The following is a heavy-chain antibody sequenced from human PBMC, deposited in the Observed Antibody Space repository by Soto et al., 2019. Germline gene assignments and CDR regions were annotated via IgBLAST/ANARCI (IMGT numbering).Heavy chain of an antibody. CDR2: IYYSGST. D-gene: IGHD3-3*01. CDR3: ARATPLYDFWSGYYSDYYGMDV. CDR1: GDSISSRSYY. V-gene: IGHV4-39*07. Sequence: SETLSLTCTVTGDSISSRSYYWGWIRQPPGKGLEWIGSIYYSGSTYNNPSLRSRVSMSIDTSKDQFSLKLSSVTAADTAVYYCARATPLYDFWSGYYSDYYGMDVWGQGTTVTVSS. J-gene: IGHJ6*02.